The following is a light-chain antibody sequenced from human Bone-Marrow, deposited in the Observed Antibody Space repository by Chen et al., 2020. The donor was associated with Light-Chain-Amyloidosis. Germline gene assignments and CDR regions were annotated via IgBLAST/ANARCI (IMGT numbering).Light chain of an antibody. V-gene: IGLV3-25*03. J-gene: IGLJ2*01. CDR2: RNT. CDR3: QSADSSGTYEVI. CDR1: DLPTKY. Sequence: SYELTQPPSVSVSSGQTARSTCPGDDLPTKYAYWYQQKPGQAAVLVIHRNTERPSGISDRFSGSSSGTTDTLTISGVQAEDEADYHCQSADSSGTYEVIFGGGTKLTVL.